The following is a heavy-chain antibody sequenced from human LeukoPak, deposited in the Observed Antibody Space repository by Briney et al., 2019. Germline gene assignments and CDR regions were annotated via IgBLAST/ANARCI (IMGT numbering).Heavy chain of an antibody. J-gene: IGHJ4*02. CDR3: ARVHDSGSYYGLYFDY. V-gene: IGHV4-30-4*08. CDR2: ISYSGST. D-gene: IGHD1-26*01. Sequence: SETLSLTCTVSGGSISSADYCWTWIRQPPGKGLEWIGYISYSGSTYYNPSLKSRVTISVDKSKNQFSLKLSSVTAADTAVYYCARVHDSGSYYGLYFDYWGQGTLVTVSS. CDR1: GGSISSADYC.